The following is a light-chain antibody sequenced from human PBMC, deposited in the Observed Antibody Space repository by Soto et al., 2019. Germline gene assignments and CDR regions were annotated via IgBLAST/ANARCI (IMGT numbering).Light chain of an antibody. V-gene: IGLV2-14*01. CDR1: SSDVGGYNY. Sequence: QSVLPQPASVSGSPGQSITIYCSGTSSDVGGYNYVTWYQQHPGKAPKLIIYDVSHRPSGFSNRFSASKSGNTASLTISGLQAEDEADYYCSSYTSSSTYVFGTGTQLTVL. J-gene: IGLJ1*01. CDR3: SSYTSSSTYV. CDR2: DVS.